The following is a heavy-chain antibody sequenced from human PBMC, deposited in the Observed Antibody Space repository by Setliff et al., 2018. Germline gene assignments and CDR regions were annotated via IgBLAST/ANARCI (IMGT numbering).Heavy chain of an antibody. J-gene: IGHJ4*02. Sequence: RLSCAASGFTFSGYWMSWVRQAPGKGLEWVANIKQDGSEKYYVDSVKGRFTISRDNAKNSLYLQMNSLRAEDTAVYYCARDGGEYWGQGTLVTVSS. CDR3: ARDGGEY. CDR2: IKQDGSEK. D-gene: IGHD3-16*01. V-gene: IGHV3-7*01. CDR1: GFTFSGYW.